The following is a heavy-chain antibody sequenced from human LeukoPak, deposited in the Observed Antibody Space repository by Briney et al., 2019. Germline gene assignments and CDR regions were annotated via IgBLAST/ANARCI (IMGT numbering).Heavy chain of an antibody. CDR1: GGSISSYY. Sequence: SETLSLTCTVSGGSISSYYWSWIRQPPGKGLEWIGEINHSGSTNYNPSLKSRVTISVDASKNQFSLKLSSVTAADTAVYYCAAKTYGSGSRFGFWGQGTLVTVSS. D-gene: IGHD3-10*01. CDR2: INHSGST. J-gene: IGHJ4*02. V-gene: IGHV4-34*01. CDR3: AAKTYGSGSRFGF.